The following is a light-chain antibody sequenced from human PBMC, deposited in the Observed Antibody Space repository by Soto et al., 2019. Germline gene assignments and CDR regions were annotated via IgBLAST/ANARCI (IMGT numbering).Light chain of an antibody. Sequence: QSVLTQPPSASGSPGQSVTISCIGTSSDVGGYNYVSWYQQYPGKAPKLMIYEVIKRPSGVPDRFSGSKSGNTASLTVSGLQAEDEADYYCSSYAGSNNLVFGGGTKVTVL. CDR3: SSYAGSNNLV. J-gene: IGLJ2*01. V-gene: IGLV2-8*01. CDR2: EVI. CDR1: SSDVGGYNY.